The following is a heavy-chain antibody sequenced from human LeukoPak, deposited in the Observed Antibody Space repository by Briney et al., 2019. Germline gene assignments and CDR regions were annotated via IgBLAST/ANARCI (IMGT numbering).Heavy chain of an antibody. V-gene: IGHV1-69*13. D-gene: IGHD3-22*01. CDR2: IIPIFGTA. CDR1: GGTFSSYA. Sequence: EASVKVSCKASGGTFSSYAISWVRQAPGQGLEWVGGIIPIFGTANYAQKSQGRVTITADESTSTAYMELSSLRSEDTAVYYCATASGDSSGYYYAAFDYWGQGTLVTVSS. J-gene: IGHJ4*02. CDR3: ATASGDSSGYYYAAFDY.